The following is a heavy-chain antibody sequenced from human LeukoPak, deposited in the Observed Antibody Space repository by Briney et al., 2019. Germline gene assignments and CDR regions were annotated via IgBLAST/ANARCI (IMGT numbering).Heavy chain of an antibody. Sequence: SVKVSCKASGGTFSSYAISWVRQAPGQGLEWMGRIIPIFGTANYAQKFQGRVTITADKSTSTAYMELSSLRSEDTAVYYCASSPDYYDSSGYYFNWGQGTLVTVSS. CDR1: GGTFSSYA. V-gene: IGHV1-69*06. CDR3: ASSPDYYDSSGYYFN. J-gene: IGHJ4*02. D-gene: IGHD3-22*01. CDR2: IIPIFGTA.